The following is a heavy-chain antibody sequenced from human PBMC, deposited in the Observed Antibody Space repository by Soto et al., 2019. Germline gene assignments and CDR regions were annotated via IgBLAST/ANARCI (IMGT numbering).Heavy chain of an antibody. J-gene: IGHJ6*02. D-gene: IGHD4-17*01. CDR3: ARKGMATVTRYEMAYGMDV. V-gene: IGHV1-18*01. Sequence: ASVKVSCKASGYTFTSYGISWVRQAPGQGLEWLGWISAYNGNTNYAQKLQGRVTMTTDTSTSTAYMELRSLRSDDTAVYYCARKGMATVTRYEMAYGMDVWGQGTTVTVSS. CDR2: ISAYNGNT. CDR1: GYTFTSYG.